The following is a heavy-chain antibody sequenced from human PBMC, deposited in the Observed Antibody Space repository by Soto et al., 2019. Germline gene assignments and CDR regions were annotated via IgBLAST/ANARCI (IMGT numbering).Heavy chain of an antibody. V-gene: IGHV1-18*01. CDR2: ISAYSGNT. CDR1: GYTFTSYG. J-gene: IGHJ4*02. D-gene: IGHD6-13*01. CDR3: ARDDPSGYSSSWYTDY. Sequence: ASVKVSCKASGYTFTSYGISWVRQAPGQGLEWMGWISAYSGNTNYAQKLQGRVTMTTDTSTSTAYMELRSLRSDDTAVYYCARDDPSGYSSSWYTDYWGQGTLVTVSS.